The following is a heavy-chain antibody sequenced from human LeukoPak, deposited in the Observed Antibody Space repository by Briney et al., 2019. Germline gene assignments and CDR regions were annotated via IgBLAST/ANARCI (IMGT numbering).Heavy chain of an antibody. CDR3: ASSWSYRFDY. V-gene: IGHV3-7*01. J-gene: IGHJ4*02. Sequence: GGSLRLSCVVSGFTFNRCWMNWVRQAPGKGLEWVAHINPDGRDTYYVDSVKGRFTISRDKAQKSMYLQMNRLRVEDTAVYYCASSWSYRFDYWGQGTLVTVSS. D-gene: IGHD1-26*01. CDR2: INPDGRDT. CDR1: GFTFNRCW.